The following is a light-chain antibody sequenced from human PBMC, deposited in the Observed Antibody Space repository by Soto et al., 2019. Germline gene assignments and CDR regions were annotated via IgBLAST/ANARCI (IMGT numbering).Light chain of an antibody. Sequence: QSALTQPPSASGSPGQSVTISCSGSSSDLGAYNFVSWYQQHPGQAPKLMIFEVNQRPSGVPNRFSGSKSGNTASLTVSGLQAEDEADYYCSSFAGDNDVIFGGGTKLTVL. CDR1: SSDLGAYNF. CDR2: EVN. J-gene: IGLJ2*01. V-gene: IGLV2-8*01. CDR3: SSFAGDNDVI.